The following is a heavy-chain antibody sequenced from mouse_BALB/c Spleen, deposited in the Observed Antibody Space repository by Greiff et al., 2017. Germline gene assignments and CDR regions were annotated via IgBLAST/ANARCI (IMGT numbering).Heavy chain of an antibody. V-gene: IGHV5-6-5*01. D-gene: IGHD1-1*01. CDR3: ARCPYYFYAMDY. Sequence: EVQRVESGGGLVKPGGSLKLSCAASGFTFSSYAMSWVRQTPEKRLEWVASISSGGSTYYPDSVKGRFTISRDNARNILYLQMSSLRSEDTAMYYCARCPYYFYAMDYWGQGTSVTVSS. CDR1: GFTFSSYA. CDR2: ISSGGST. J-gene: IGHJ4*01.